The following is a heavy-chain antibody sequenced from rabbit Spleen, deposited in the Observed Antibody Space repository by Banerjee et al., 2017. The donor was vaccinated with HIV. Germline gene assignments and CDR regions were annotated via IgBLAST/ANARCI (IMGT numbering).Heavy chain of an antibody. CDR2: INTITGKT. D-gene: IGHD1-1*01. J-gene: IGHJ4*01. CDR1: GFSFTNKDV. V-gene: IGHV1S45*01. Sequence: QEPLGEVGGGLVKPAGSLTLTCKTSGFSFTNKDVMCWVRQAPGKGLEWIGCINTITGKTVYATWAKGRFTISRASSTTVFLQMTSLTAADTATYFCARDLVAVIGWNFNLWGPGTLVTVS. CDR3: ARDLVAVIGWNFNL.